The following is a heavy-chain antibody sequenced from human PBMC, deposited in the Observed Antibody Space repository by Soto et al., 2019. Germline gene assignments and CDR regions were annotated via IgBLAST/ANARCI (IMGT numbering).Heavy chain of an antibody. CDR1: GFTLSSCW. J-gene: IGHJ4*02. V-gene: IGHV3-74*01. CDR2: INSDGSIT. CDR3: VRDRVGYNYDFDH. Sequence: EVHLVESGGGLVQPGGSLGLSCVASGFTLSSCWMHWVRQSPGKGLVWVSRINSDGSITSYADSVKGRFTISRDNAKNTLYLQMHSLRVEDTAVYYCVRDRVGYNYDFDHWGQGTLVTVSS. D-gene: IGHD5-18*01.